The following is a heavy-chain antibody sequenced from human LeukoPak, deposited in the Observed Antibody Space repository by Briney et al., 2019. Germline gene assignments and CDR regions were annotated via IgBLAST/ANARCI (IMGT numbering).Heavy chain of an antibody. Sequence: GASVKVSCKASGYTFTGYYMHWVRQAPGQGLEWMGIINPSGGSTSYAQKFQGRVTMTRDTSTSTVYMELSSLRSEDTAVYYCARDPNVARADYVWGSYRSAYYFDYWGQGTLVTVSS. V-gene: IGHV1-46*01. J-gene: IGHJ4*02. CDR1: GYTFTGYY. CDR2: INPSGGST. CDR3: ARDPNVARADYVWGSYRSAYYFDY. D-gene: IGHD3-16*02.